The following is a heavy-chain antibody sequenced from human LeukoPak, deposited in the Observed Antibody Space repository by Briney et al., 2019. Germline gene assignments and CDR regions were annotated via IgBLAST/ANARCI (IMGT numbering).Heavy chain of an antibody. Sequence: NPSETLSLTCTVSGGSIKNYYWSWIRQPPGKGLEWIGYIYDTGSTDYSPSLKSRVTISVDTSKNQFSLKLRSVTAADTAVYYCARDLLNSSWVYFHHWGQGTLVTVSS. V-gene: IGHV4-59*01. CDR3: ARDLLNSSWVYFHH. CDR1: GGSIKNYY. CDR2: IYDTGST. J-gene: IGHJ1*01. D-gene: IGHD6-13*01.